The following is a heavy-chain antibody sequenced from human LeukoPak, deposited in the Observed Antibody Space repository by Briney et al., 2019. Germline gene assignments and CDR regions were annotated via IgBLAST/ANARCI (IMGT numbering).Heavy chain of an antibody. J-gene: IGHJ5*02. CDR3: ARGGGYCSSTSCLNWFDP. Sequence: SETLSLTCTVSGGSISNYYWSWIRQPAGKGLEWIGRIYTSGRTNYNTSLKSRVTMSVDTSKNQFSLKLTSVTAADTAVYYCARGGGYCSSTSCLNWFDPWGQGTLVTVSS. CDR1: GGSISNYY. V-gene: IGHV4-4*07. D-gene: IGHD2-2*01. CDR2: IYTSGRT.